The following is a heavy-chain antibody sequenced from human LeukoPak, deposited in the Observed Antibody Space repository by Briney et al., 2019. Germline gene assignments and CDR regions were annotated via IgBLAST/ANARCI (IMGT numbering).Heavy chain of an antibody. V-gene: IGHV4-59*02. D-gene: IGHD2-8*02. Sequence: SETLSLTCAVSGGPVSGHFWSRIRQPPGKGLEWIGFIHSTGSTNSNPSPRGRVTMSIATSTTQFSLTLTSGIVADTALFYCARYHCPGGICDGFDVWGQGTMVTVSS. CDR2: IHSTGST. J-gene: IGHJ3*01. CDR3: ARYHCPGGICDGFDV. CDR1: GGPVSGHF.